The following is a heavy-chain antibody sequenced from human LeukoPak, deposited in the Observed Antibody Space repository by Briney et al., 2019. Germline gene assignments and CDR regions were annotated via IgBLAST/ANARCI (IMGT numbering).Heavy chain of an antibody. CDR2: IYTSGST. CDR1: GGSISSYY. CDR3: ARCGVPIYYYYMHV. Sequence: PSETLSLTCTVSGGSISSYYWSWIRQPAGKGLEWIGRIYTSGSTNYNPSLKSRVTMSVDTSKNQFSLKLSSVTAADTAVYYCARCGVPIYYYYMHVWGKGTTVTISS. D-gene: IGHD2-21*01. J-gene: IGHJ6*03. V-gene: IGHV4-4*07.